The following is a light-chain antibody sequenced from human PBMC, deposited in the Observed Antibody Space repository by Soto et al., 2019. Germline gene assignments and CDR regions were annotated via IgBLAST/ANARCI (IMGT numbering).Light chain of an antibody. CDR1: QSVNAN. Sequence: EVVMTQSPATLSVSPGERATLSCRASQSVNANLAWYQQKPGQAPRLLIHGASNRATGIPARFSGSGFGTDFFLNITSVQPEDFAVYYCQQYNTWLVTFGQGTKLEI. J-gene: IGKJ1*01. V-gene: IGKV3-15*01. CDR2: GAS. CDR3: QQYNTWLVT.